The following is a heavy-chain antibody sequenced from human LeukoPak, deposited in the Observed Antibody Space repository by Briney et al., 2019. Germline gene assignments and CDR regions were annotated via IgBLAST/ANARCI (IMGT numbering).Heavy chain of an antibody. V-gene: IGHV3-7*01. D-gene: IGHD6-19*01. CDR2: IKPDGSEK. CDR1: GFTFDDYG. CDR3: ARDASALY. Sequence: GGSLRLSCAASGFTFDDYGMSWVRQAPGKGLEWVASIKPDGSEKYYLDSVKGRFTISRDNARDSLYLQMNSLRDDDTSVYFCARDASALYWGRGTLVTVSS. J-gene: IGHJ4*02.